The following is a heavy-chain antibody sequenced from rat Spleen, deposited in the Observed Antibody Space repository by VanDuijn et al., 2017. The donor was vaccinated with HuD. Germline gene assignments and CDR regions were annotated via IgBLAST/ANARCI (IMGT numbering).Heavy chain of an antibody. Sequence: EVQLVESDGGLVQPGRSLKLSCAASGFTFSDYYMAWVRQAPTKGLEWVATNSYDGSSTYYRDSVKGRFTISRDNAKSTLYLQMDSLRSEDTATYYCARKGYNHFFAYWGQGTLVTVSS. CDR1: GFTFSDYY. CDR2: NSYDGSST. V-gene: IGHV5-29*01. CDR3: ARKGYNHFFAY. D-gene: IGHD1-5*01. J-gene: IGHJ3*01.